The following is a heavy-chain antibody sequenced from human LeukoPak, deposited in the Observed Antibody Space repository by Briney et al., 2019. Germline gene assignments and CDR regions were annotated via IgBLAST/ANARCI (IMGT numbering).Heavy chain of an antibody. V-gene: IGHV1-2*02. CDR3: ARDKIRIAAAGPEHFDY. J-gene: IGHJ4*02. D-gene: IGHD6-13*01. CDR1: GYTFTDYY. CDR2: INPNSGGT. Sequence: ASVKVSCKASGYTFTDYYMYWVRQAPGQGLEWMGWINPNSGGTNYAQKFQGRVTMTRDTSISTAYMELSRLRSDDTAVYYCARDKIRIAAAGPEHFDYWGQGTLVTVSS.